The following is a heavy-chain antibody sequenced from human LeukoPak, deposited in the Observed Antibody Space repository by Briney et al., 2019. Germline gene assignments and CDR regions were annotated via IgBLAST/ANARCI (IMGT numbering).Heavy chain of an antibody. V-gene: IGHV3-23*01. CDR2: ISNSGGST. J-gene: IGHJ4*02. Sequence: GGSLRLSCAASGFTFSSYAMSWVRQAPGKGLEWVSVISNSGGSTDYADSVKGRFTISRDNSKNTLHLQMNSLRAEDTALYYCARDRIGCSGGSCYSNLVWDYWGQGTLVTVSS. CDR1: GFTFSSYA. D-gene: IGHD2-15*01. CDR3: ARDRIGCSGGSCYSNLVWDY.